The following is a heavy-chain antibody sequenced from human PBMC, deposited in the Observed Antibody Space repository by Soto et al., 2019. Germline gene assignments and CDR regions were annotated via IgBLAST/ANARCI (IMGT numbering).Heavy chain of an antibody. D-gene: IGHD5-12*01. J-gene: IGHJ4*02. CDR1: GFTFGDYA. CDR2: IRNDIYDETT. Sequence: SLRLSCTASGFTFGDYAINWVRQVPGKGLEWLGFIRNDIYDETTEYAASVKGRIIISRDDSKSMAYLQMDSLKTEDTGVYYCTRGRDGYNPYYFLYWGQGALGTSPQ. CDR3: TRGRDGYNPYYFLY. V-gene: IGHV3-49*04.